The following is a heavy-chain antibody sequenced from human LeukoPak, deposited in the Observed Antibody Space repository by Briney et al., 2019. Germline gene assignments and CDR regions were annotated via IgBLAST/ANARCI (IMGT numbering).Heavy chain of an antibody. CDR3: ARDPNGSGSYYNDAFDI. D-gene: IGHD3-10*01. CDR1: GYTFTGYY. CDR2: INPNSGGT. J-gene: IGHJ3*02. V-gene: IGHV1-2*02. Sequence: ASVKVSCKASGYTFTGYYMHWVRQAPGQGLEWMGWINPNSGGTNYAQKFQGRVTMTRDTSISTAYMELSRLRSDDTAVYYCARDPNGSGSYYNDAFDIWGQGTMVTVSS.